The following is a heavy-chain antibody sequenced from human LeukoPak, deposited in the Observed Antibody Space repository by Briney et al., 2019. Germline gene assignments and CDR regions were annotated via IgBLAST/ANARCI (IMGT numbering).Heavy chain of an antibody. CDR1: GYTFTGYY. V-gene: IGHV1-2*02. Sequence: ASVKVSCKASGYTFTGYYMHWVRQAPGQGLEWMGWINPNSGGTNYAQKFQGRVTMTTDTSTSTAYMELRSLRSDDTAVYYCVREENWFDPWGQGTLVTVSP. CDR2: INPNSGGT. J-gene: IGHJ5*02. CDR3: VREENWFDP.